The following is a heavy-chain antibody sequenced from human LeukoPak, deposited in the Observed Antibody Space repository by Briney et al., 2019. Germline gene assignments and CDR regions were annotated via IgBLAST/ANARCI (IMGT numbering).Heavy chain of an antibody. V-gene: IGHV1-69*13. D-gene: IGHD3-9*01. CDR1: GGTFSSYA. Sequence: SVKVSCKASGGTFSSYAISWVRQAPGQGLEWMGGIIPIFGTANYAQKFQGRVTITADESTSTAYMELSSLRSEDTAVYYCARSNLNYDILTGYYYYYMDVWGKGTTVTVSS. J-gene: IGHJ6*03. CDR2: IIPIFGTA. CDR3: ARSNLNYDILTGYYYYYMDV.